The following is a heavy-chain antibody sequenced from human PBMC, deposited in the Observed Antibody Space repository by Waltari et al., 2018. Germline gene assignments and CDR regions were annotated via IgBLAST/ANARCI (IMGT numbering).Heavy chain of an antibody. J-gene: IGHJ6*02. CDR3: ARDPPSSTSFYYYYGMDV. CDR2: INAGNGNT. CDR1: GYTFTSYA. D-gene: IGHD2-2*01. V-gene: IGHV1-3*01. Sequence: QVQLVQSGAEVKKPGASVKVSCKASGYTFTSYAMHWVRPAPGTRLEWMGWINAGNGNTKYSQKFQGRVTITRDTSASTAYMELSSLRSEDTAVYYCARDPPSSTSFYYYYGMDVWGQGTTVTISS.